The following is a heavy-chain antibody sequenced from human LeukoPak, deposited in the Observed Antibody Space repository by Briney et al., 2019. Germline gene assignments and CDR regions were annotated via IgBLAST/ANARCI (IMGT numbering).Heavy chain of an antibody. J-gene: IGHJ4*02. CDR2: IKPDGSAK. V-gene: IGHV3-7*03. CDR3: AKGSAPYGSGSYSDY. CDR1: GFTFSSSW. D-gene: IGHD3-10*01. Sequence: GGSLRLSCAASGFTFSSSWLTWVRQAPGKGLEWVADIKPDGSAKNYVDSVKGRFTISRDNSKNTLYLQMNSLRAEDTAVYYCAKGSAPYGSGSYSDYWGQGTLVTVSS.